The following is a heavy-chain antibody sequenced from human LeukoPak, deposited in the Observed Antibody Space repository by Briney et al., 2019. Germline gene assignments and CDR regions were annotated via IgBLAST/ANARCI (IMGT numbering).Heavy chain of an antibody. Sequence: HTGGSLRLSCAASGFTFSSYAMHWVRRAPGKGLEWVAVISYDGSNKYYADSVKDRFTISRDNSKNTLYLQMNSLRAEDTAVYYCARDFCSSTSCYGLDYWGQGTLVTVSS. CDR2: ISYDGSNK. D-gene: IGHD2-2*01. CDR3: ARDFCSSTSCYGLDY. J-gene: IGHJ4*02. CDR1: GFTFSSYA. V-gene: IGHV3-30*04.